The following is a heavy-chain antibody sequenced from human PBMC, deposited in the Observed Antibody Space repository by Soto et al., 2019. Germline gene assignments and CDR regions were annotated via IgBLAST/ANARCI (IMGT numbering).Heavy chain of an antibody. CDR3: TRGDGPGGCCYAGFN. Sequence: EVQLVESGGGLVQPGGSLRLSCAASGFSFSDYYMDWVRQAPGTGLEWVARTRNKVNRYTTEYAASVKGRFTISRDDSKNSMYLQMNSLITEDTAVYYCTRGDGPGGCCYAGFNWGQGTLVTVSS. J-gene: IGHJ4*02. D-gene: IGHD2-15*01. CDR2: TRNKVNRYTT. V-gene: IGHV3-72*01. CDR1: GFSFSDYY.